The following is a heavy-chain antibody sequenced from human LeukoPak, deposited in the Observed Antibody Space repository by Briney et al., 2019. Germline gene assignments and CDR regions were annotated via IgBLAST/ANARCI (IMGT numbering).Heavy chain of an antibody. Sequence: GGSLRLSCAASGFTFSSYVMHWVRQAPGKGLEGVAVISYDGSNKYYADSVKGRFTISRDNSKNTLYLQMNSLRAEDTAVYYCAKGGYYDSSGLHYFDYWGQGTLVTVSS. CDR1: GFTFSSYV. J-gene: IGHJ4*02. CDR2: ISYDGSNK. V-gene: IGHV3-30*18. D-gene: IGHD3-22*01. CDR3: AKGGYYDSSGLHYFDY.